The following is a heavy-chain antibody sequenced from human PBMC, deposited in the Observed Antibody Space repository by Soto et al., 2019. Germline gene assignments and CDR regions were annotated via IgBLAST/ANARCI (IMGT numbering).Heavy chain of an antibody. Sequence: GGYLRLSCAASGYKFSNGWMRWVRQAPGKGLEWVGRIKSKTDGGTTDYAAPVKGRFTISRDDSKNTLYLQMNSLKTEDTAVYYCTTDTVTTYGMDVWCQGTTVTVSS. CDR2: IKSKTDGGTT. CDR1: GYKFSNGW. CDR3: TTDTVTTYGMDV. V-gene: IGHV3-15*01. D-gene: IGHD4-4*01. J-gene: IGHJ6*02.